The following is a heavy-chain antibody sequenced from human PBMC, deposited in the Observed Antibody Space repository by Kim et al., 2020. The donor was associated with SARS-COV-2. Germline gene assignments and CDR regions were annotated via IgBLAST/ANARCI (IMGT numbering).Heavy chain of an antibody. CDR3: AREGFDLFDY. Sequence: NTNYAQKLQGRVTMTTETSTSTAYMELRSLRSDDTAVYYCAREGFDLFDYWGQGTLVTVSS. CDR2: NT. V-gene: IGHV1-18*01. D-gene: IGHD3-10*01. J-gene: IGHJ4*02.